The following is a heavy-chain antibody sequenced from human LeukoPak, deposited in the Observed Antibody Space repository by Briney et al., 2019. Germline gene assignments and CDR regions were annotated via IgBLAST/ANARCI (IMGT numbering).Heavy chain of an antibody. Sequence: GGSLRLSCAASGFSVSSDYMSWVRQAPGKGLEWVANIRQDGSEKYYVDSVKGRFTISRDNAKNSLYLQMNSLRAEDTAVYYCARAGDVRYSSSSEPLNWFDPWGQGTLVTVSS. D-gene: IGHD6-6*01. CDR2: IRQDGSEK. J-gene: IGHJ5*02. CDR3: ARAGDVRYSSSSEPLNWFDP. CDR1: GFSVSSDY. V-gene: IGHV3-7*01.